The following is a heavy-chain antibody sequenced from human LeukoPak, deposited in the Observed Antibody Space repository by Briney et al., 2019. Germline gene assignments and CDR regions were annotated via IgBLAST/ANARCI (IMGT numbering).Heavy chain of an antibody. J-gene: IGHJ4*02. Sequence: SETLSLTCTVSGGSISSSSYYWGWIRQPPGKGLEWIGSIYYSGSTYYNPSLKSRVTISVDTSKNQFSLKLSSVTAADTAVYYCARHLSSSFRQKRYYFDYWGQGTLVTVSS. D-gene: IGHD6-13*01. CDR2: IYYSGST. CDR3: ARHLSSSFRQKRYYFDY. CDR1: GGSISSSSYY. V-gene: IGHV4-39*01.